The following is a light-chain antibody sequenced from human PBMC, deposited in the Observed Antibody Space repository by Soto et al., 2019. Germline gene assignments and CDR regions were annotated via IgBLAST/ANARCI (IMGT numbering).Light chain of an antibody. CDR1: SSDVGGYNY. J-gene: IGLJ1*01. V-gene: IGLV2-14*01. Sequence: QSALTQPASVAGSPGQSITISCTGTSSDVGGYNYVSWYQQHPGKAPKLMIYDVSNRPSGVSNRFSGCKSGNTASLTISGLQAEDEAHYYCSSYTSSSTYVFGPGTPLTVL. CDR3: SSYTSSSTYV. CDR2: DVS.